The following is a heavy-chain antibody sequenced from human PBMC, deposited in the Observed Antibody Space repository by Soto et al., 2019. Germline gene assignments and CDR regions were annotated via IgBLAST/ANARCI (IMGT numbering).Heavy chain of an antibody. D-gene: IGHD4-17*01. J-gene: IGHJ5*02. V-gene: IGHV2-5*02. CDR2: IFWDDDK. CDR3: AHRAVTTLFNWFDP. Sequence: QITLKESGPTLVKPTQTLTLTCTFSGFSLSTSGVGVGWIRQPPGKALEWLALIFWDDDKRYSPSLKSRLTITKDTSKNQVVLTMTNMDPVDTATYYCAHRAVTTLFNWFDPWGQGTLVTVSS. CDR1: GFSLSTSGVG.